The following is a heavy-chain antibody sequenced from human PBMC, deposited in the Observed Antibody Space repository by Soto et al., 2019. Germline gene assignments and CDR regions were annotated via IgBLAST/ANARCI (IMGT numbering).Heavy chain of an antibody. J-gene: IGHJ5*02. CDR1: GGSIRSGGYY. Sequence: PSETLSLTCTVSGGSIRSGGYYWSWIRQHPGKGLEWIGYIYYSGSTYYNPSLKSRVTISVHTSKNQFSLKLSSVTAADTAVYYCARINGTTRGENWFDPWGQGTLVTVSS. CDR3: ARINGTTRGENWFDP. CDR2: IYYSGST. V-gene: IGHV4-31*03. D-gene: IGHD1-20*01.